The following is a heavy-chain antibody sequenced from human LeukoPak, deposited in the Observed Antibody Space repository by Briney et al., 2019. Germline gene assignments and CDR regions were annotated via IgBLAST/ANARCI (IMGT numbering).Heavy chain of an antibody. V-gene: IGHV3-30*03. D-gene: IGHD3-22*01. CDR1: GFTFSTYG. J-gene: IGHJ4*02. CDR3: AGGYYYDSSGYYYIGPPLDY. CDR2: ISYDGSNK. Sequence: PGGSLRLSCAASGFTFSTYGMFWVRQAPGKGLEWVAVISYDGSNKYYADSVKDRFTISRDNSKNTVYLQMNSLRTDDTAVYYCAGGYYYDSSGYYYIGPPLDYWGQGTLVTVSS.